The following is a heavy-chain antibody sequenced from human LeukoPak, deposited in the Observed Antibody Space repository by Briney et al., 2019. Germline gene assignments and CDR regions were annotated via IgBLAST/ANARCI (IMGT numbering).Heavy chain of an antibody. CDR3: VRDLRGNLLWFGFGDY. V-gene: IGHV3-23*01. Sequence: GGSLRLSCAASGFTLSSYAMSWVRQAPGKGLEWVSAISGSGGSTYYADSVKGRFTISRDNSKNTLYLQMNSLRAEDTAVYYCVRDLRGNLLWFGFGDYWGQGTLVTVSS. D-gene: IGHD3-10*01. J-gene: IGHJ4*02. CDR2: ISGSGGST. CDR1: GFTLSSYA.